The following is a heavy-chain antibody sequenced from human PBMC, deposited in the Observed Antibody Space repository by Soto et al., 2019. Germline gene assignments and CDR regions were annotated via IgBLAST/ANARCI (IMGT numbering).Heavy chain of an antibody. Sequence: PSETLSLTCTVSGGSISSYYWNWIRQPPGKGLEWIGYIYYSGSTNYNPSLKRRVTISVDTSKNQFSLKLSSVTAADTAVYYCGRDLGYCSGGDCYTLGYFDYWGQGTLVTVSS. D-gene: IGHD2-15*01. CDR1: GGSISSYY. CDR2: IYYSGST. J-gene: IGHJ4*02. V-gene: IGHV4-59*01. CDR3: GRDLGYCSGGDCYTLGYFDY.